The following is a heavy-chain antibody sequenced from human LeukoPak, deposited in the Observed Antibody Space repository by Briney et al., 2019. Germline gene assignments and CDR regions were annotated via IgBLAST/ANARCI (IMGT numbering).Heavy chain of an antibody. Sequence: SVKVSCKASGYTFTSYYMHWVRQAPGQGLEWMGGIIPIFGTANYAQKFQGRVTITADESTSTAYMELSSLRSEDTAVYYCARDGRYYSSGWYGGYWGQGTLVTVSS. CDR2: IIPIFGTA. D-gene: IGHD6-19*01. V-gene: IGHV1-69*13. CDR3: ARDGRYYSSGWYGGY. J-gene: IGHJ4*02. CDR1: GYTFTSYY.